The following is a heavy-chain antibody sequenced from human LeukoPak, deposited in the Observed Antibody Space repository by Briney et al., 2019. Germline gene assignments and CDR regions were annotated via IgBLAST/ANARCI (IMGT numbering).Heavy chain of an antibody. D-gene: IGHD3-3*01. Sequence: APVKGSCKASRYTFYSSVIRSGRQAPGQRLGGMAWISTYNGNTNYALKVQGRATMTTDTSTSTAYMELRSLRSDDTAVYYCARVLRYDFWSAYYFDYWGQGTLVTVSS. CDR3: ARVLRYDFWSAYYFDY. CDR2: ISTYNGNT. CDR1: RYTFYSSV. J-gene: IGHJ4*02. V-gene: IGHV1-18*01.